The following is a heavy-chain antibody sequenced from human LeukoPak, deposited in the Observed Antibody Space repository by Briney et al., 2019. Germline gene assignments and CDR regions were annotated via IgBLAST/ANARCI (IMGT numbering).Heavy chain of an antibody. CDR3: ARADHYDILTGYSPYYYYYGMDV. Sequence: GGSLRLSCAASGFXVSSNYMSWVRQAPGKGLEWVSVIYSGGSTYYADSVKGRFTISRDNSKNTLYLQMNSLRAEDTAVYYCARADHYDILTGYSPYYYYYGMDVWGQGTTVTVSS. CDR1: GFXVSSNY. V-gene: IGHV3-66*01. CDR2: IYSGGST. J-gene: IGHJ6*02. D-gene: IGHD3-9*01.